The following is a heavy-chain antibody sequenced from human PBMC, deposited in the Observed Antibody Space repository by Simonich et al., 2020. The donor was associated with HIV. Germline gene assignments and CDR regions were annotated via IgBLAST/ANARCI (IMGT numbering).Heavy chain of an antibody. CDR2: IQHSGNS. V-gene: IGHV4-34*01. D-gene: IGHD3-10*01. J-gene: IGHJ4*02. CDR3: ARGRYYYGSGSYRYYFDS. Sequence: QVQLQQWGAGLLKASETLSLTCAVYGGSFNDYSWSWIRQPLGKGLEWIGEIQHSGNSTYNSAGKSRYTISVDTSKKQFSVKLNSGTAADTAVYYCARGRYYYGSGSYRYYFDSWGQGTLVTVSS. CDR1: GGSFNDYS.